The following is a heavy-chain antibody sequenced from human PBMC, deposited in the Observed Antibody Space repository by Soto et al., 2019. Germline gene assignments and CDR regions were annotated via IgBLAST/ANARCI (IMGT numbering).Heavy chain of an antibody. J-gene: IGHJ4*02. D-gene: IGHD3-10*01. V-gene: IGHV4-4*02. CDR1: GGPIISSNW. CDR2: ILRSGTT. Sequence: SETLSLTRVDSGGPIISSNWWTWVRQPPGKGLEWIGEILRSGTTHYNPSLKSRVAISIDKSTNQLSLQLTSVTAADTAVYYCAGRSRPTNGEIDDWGQGSLVTVSS. CDR3: AGRSRPTNGEIDD.